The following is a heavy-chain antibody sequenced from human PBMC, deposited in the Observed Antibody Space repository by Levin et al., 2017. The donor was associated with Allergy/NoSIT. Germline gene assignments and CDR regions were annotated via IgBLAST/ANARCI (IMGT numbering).Heavy chain of an antibody. Sequence: KISCKASGGTFSSYAISWVRQAPGQGLEWMGGIIPIFGTANYAQKFQGRVTITADKSTSTAYMELSSLRSEDTAVYYCAREGSGYDDYWGQGTLVTVSS. CDR3: AREGSGYDDY. CDR2: IIPIFGTA. D-gene: IGHD5-12*01. CDR1: GGTFSSYA. J-gene: IGHJ4*02. V-gene: IGHV1-69*06.